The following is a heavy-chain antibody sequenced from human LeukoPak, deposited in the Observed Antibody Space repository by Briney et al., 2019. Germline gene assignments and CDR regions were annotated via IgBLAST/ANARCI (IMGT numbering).Heavy chain of an antibody. CDR3: VKVWDSSGYYYYFDY. CDR2: ISGSGGST. D-gene: IGHD3-22*01. J-gene: IGHJ4*02. Sequence: GGSLRLSCAASGFTFSSYAMSWVRQAPGKGLEWVSAISGSGGSTYYADSVKGRFTISRDNSKNTLYLQMSSLRADDTAVYYCVKVWDSSGYYYYFDYWGQGTLVTVSS. V-gene: IGHV3-23*01. CDR1: GFTFSSYA.